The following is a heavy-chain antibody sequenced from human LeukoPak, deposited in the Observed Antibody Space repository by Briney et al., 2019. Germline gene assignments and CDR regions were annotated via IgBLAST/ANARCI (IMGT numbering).Heavy chain of an antibody. V-gene: IGHV3-74*01. J-gene: IGHJ5*02. CDR3: ARFKVTVTSIP. D-gene: IGHD4-11*01. Sequence: GGSLRLSCAASGFTFSVYNMNWVRQAPGKGLVWVSRINPDGSSASYADSVKGRFTISRDNAKNTLYLQMNSLRAEDTAVYYCARFKVTVTSIPWGQGTLVTVSS. CDR1: GFTFSVYN. CDR2: INPDGSSA.